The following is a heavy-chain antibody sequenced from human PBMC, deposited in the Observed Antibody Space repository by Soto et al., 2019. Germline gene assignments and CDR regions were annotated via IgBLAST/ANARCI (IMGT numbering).Heavy chain of an antibody. J-gene: IGHJ5*01. V-gene: IGHV4-39*01. CDR3: AKPGRYFDCFDS. CDR2: IYYTGIT. Sequence: QLQLQQSGPGLVKPSETLSLTCTVSGGSISSSGYYWGWIRQPPGKGLEWIGSIYYTGITYSNPSLKSRVRISIDTSKNQFSLKLSSVTAADPAVYYCAKPGRYFDCFDSWGQGTLVTVAS. CDR1: GGSISSSGYY. D-gene: IGHD3-9*01.